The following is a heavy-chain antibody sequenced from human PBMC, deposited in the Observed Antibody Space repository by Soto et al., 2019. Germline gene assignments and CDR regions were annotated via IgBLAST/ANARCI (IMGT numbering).Heavy chain of an antibody. Sequence: QVQLVQSGAEVKKPGASVKVSCKASGYTFTSYGISWVRQAPGQGLEWMGWISAYNGNTNYAQKLQGRVTMTTDTATSTAYMEMRSLRSADTAVYYCARDVGVAPASHGGDFDYWGQGTLVTVSS. CDR3: ARDVGVAPASHGGDFDY. V-gene: IGHV1-18*01. CDR2: ISAYNGNT. J-gene: IGHJ4*02. D-gene: IGHD6-25*01. CDR1: GYTFTSYG.